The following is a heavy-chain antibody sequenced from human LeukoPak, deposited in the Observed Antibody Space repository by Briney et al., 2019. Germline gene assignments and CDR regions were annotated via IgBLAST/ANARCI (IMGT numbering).Heavy chain of an antibody. CDR2: FSGSGGST. D-gene: IGHD3-10*01. J-gene: IGHJ1*01. Sequence: GGCLRLSCAASGFTFSSYAMSWVRQAPGKGLECISGFSGSGGSTYYADSVKGRFTISRDNSKNTLYLQMNSLRAEDTAVYYCAKGHSSYYYGSVEYFQHWGQGTLVTVSS. CDR1: GFTFSSYA. CDR3: AKGHSSYYYGSVEYFQH. V-gene: IGHV3-23*01.